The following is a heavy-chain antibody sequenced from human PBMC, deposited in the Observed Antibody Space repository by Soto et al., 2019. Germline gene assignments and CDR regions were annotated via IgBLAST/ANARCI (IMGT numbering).Heavy chain of an antibody. V-gene: IGHV4-59*01. CDR3: ARESKRFLSYDILTGYEERYYFDY. Sequence: QVQLQESGPGLVKPSETLSLTCTVSGGSISSYYWSWIRQPPGKGLEWIGYIYYSGSTNYNPSLKSRVTLSVDTSKNQFSLKLSSVTAADTAVYYCARESKRFLSYDILTGYEERYYFDYWGQGTLVTVSS. CDR2: IYYSGST. D-gene: IGHD3-9*01. CDR1: GGSISSYY. J-gene: IGHJ4*02.